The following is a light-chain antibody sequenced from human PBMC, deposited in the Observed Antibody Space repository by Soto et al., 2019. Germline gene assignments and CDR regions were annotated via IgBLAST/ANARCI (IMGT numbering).Light chain of an antibody. CDR2: TAS. J-gene: IGKJ1*01. Sequence: DIQLTHSPSFLSASVGSRFTITCRASQGISSYLAWYQQKKGKAPKLLISTASTLQSGVPPRLRGSGFGTELSITISGMQTDDSETYYCQQYSTYPGTFGHGTKVDI. V-gene: IGKV1-9*01. CDR1: QGISSY. CDR3: QQYSTYPGT.